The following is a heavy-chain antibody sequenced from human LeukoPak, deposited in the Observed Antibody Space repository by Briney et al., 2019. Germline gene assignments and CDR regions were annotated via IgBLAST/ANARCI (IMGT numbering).Heavy chain of an antibody. D-gene: IGHD2-8*01. V-gene: IGHV4-39*01. CDR3: ARGTVYDF. CDR2: IYYSGTT. J-gene: IGHJ4*02. Sequence: NPSETLSLTCTVSGGSINTNSYSWGWIRQAPGKGLEWIGSIYYSGTTYYNPSLRSRVTISVDTSKNQFCLKLSSVTAADTAVYYCARGTVYDFWDQGTLVTVSS. CDR1: GGSINTNSYS.